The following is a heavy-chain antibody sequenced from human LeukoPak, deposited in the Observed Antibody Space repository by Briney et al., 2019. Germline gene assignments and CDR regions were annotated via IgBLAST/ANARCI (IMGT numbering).Heavy chain of an antibody. Sequence: GGSLRLSCAASGFTFSSYAMSWVRQAPGKGLEWVSGISAGGGSTYYADSVKGRFTVSRDNSKNTLSLQMNSLRGEDTAVYYCAKDSSGSYYGKSDYWGQGTLVAVSS. CDR2: ISAGGGST. CDR1: GFTFSSYA. V-gene: IGHV3-23*01. J-gene: IGHJ4*02. CDR3: AKDSSGSYYGKSDY. D-gene: IGHD1-26*01.